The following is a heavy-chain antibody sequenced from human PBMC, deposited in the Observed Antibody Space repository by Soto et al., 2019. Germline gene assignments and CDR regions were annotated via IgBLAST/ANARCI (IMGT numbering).Heavy chain of an antibody. V-gene: IGHV1-3*05. D-gene: IGHD3-10*01. J-gene: IGHJ6*02. Sequence: QVQLVQSGAEEKKPGASVKVSCKASGYTFTIYALHWVRQAPGQRPEWMGWINAGNGNTKYSQKFPGRVTITRDTSASTAYMELSSLRSEDTAVYYCARVPSYYGMAVWGQGTTVTVS. CDR1: GYTFTIYA. CDR2: INAGNGNT. CDR3: ARVPSYYGMAV.